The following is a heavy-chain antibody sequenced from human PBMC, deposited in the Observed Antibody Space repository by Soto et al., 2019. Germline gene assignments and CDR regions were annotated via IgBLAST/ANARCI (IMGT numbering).Heavy chain of an antibody. V-gene: IGHV3-48*02. CDR2: ISSSSSTI. CDR3: ARDISVFVELWQRGLFDN. J-gene: IGHJ4*02. D-gene: IGHD5-18*01. CDR1: GFTFSNYS. Sequence: GGSLRLSCAASGFTFSNYSMNWVRQAPGKGLEWVSYISSSSSTIYYADSVKGRFTISRDNAKNSLYLQMNSLRDEDTAVYYCARDISVFVELWQRGLFDNWGQGTLVTVSS.